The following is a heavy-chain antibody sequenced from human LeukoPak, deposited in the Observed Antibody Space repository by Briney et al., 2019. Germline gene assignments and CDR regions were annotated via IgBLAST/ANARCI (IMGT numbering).Heavy chain of an antibody. CDR1: GGSISSYY. J-gene: IGHJ4*02. CDR3: ARVRNSYGERDFDY. V-gene: IGHV4-4*07. Sequence: SETLSLTCTVSGGSISSYYWSWIRQPAGKGLEWIGRIYTSGSTNYNPSLKSRVTMSLDTSKNHFSLQLSSVTAADTAVYYCARVRNSYGERDFDYWGQGILVTVSS. CDR2: IYTSGST. D-gene: IGHD5-18*01.